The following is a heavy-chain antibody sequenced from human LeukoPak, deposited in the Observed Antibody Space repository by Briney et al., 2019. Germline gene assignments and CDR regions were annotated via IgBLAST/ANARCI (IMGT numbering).Heavy chain of an antibody. CDR1: GGSISSGISY. V-gene: IGHV4-61*02. CDR3: ARMKATPLGIRLWYFDL. D-gene: IGHD5-12*01. Sequence: PSETLSLTCTGSGGSISSGISYWTWMRQPARKGLEWIGRIYTSGSTNYNPSLKSRVTISVDTSKNHFSLKLTSVTAADTAVYYCARMKATPLGIRLWYFDLWGRGTAVTVSS. CDR2: IYTSGST. J-gene: IGHJ2*01.